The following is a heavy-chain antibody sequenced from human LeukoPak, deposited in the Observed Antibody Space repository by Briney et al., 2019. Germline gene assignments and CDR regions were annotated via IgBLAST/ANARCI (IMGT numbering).Heavy chain of an antibody. CDR2: IYTSGST. V-gene: IGHV4-4*07. J-gene: IGHJ5*02. CDR3: ARLNKPGWFDP. Sequence: SETLSLTCTVPGGSISSYYWSWIRQPAGKGLEWIGRIYTSGSTNYNPSLKSRVTISIDTSKNQFSLRLNSVTATDTAVYYCARLNKPGWFDPWGQGTLVTVSS. D-gene: IGHD1-14*01. CDR1: GGSISSYY.